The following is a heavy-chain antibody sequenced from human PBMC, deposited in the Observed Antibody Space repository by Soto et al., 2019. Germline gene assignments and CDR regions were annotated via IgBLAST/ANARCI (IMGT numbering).Heavy chain of an antibody. CDR3: ARDYYDSSGYSNWFDP. CDR2: ISAYNGNT. Sequence: APLKVSRQASGFTFTPHGISLVRPAPWQGLEWMGWISAYNGNTNYAQKLQGRVTMTTDTSTSTAYMELRSLRSDDTAVYYCARDYYDSSGYSNWFDPWGQGTLVTVSS. V-gene: IGHV1-18*01. D-gene: IGHD3-22*01. J-gene: IGHJ5*02. CDR1: GFTFTPHG.